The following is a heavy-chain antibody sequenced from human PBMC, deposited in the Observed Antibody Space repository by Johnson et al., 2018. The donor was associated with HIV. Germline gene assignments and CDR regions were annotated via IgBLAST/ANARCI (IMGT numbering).Heavy chain of an antibody. D-gene: IGHD3-22*01. CDR3: TTAGSSGSAHAFDI. J-gene: IGHJ3*02. V-gene: IGHV3-15*01. Sequence: MQLVESGGGMVQPGGSLRLSCVISGFTLSDYHMSWVRQAPGKGLEWVGRIKSKTEGGTTDYAAPVKGRFTISRDDSKNTLFLQMNSLKIEDTATYYCTTAGSSGSAHAFDIWGQGTMVTVSS. CDR1: GFTLSDYH. CDR2: IKSKTEGGTT.